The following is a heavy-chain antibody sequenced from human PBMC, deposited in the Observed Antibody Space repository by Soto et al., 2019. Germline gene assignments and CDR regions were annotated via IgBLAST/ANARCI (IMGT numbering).Heavy chain of an antibody. D-gene: IGHD3-22*01. CDR2: MNPNSGNT. J-gene: IGHJ6*02. Sequence: ASVKVSCKASGYTFTSYDINWVRQATGQGLEWMGWMNPNSGNTGYAQKFQGRVTMTRNTSISTAYMELSSLRSEDTAVYYCASRLKYYYDSSGPIYYGMDVWGQGTTVTVSS. CDR1: GYTFTSYD. V-gene: IGHV1-8*01. CDR3: ASRLKYYYDSSGPIYYGMDV.